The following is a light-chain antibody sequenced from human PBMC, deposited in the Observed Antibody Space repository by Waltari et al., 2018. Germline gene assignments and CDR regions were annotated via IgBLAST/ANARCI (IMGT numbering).Light chain of an antibody. CDR2: DAS. CDR3: QQRSNWPPR. V-gene: IGKV3-11*01. J-gene: IGKJ3*01. Sequence: EIVLTQSPATLSLSPGERATLSCRASQSVSSYLVWYQQKPGQAPRLLIYDASNRATGIPARFSGSGSGTDFTLTISSLEPEDFAVYYCQQRSNWPPRFGPGTKVDIK. CDR1: QSVSSY.